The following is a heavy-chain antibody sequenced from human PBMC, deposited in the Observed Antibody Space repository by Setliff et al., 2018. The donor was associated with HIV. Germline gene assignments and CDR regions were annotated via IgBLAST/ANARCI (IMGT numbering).Heavy chain of an antibody. CDR1: GYSITSGYY. J-gene: IGHJ6*03. Sequence: SETLSLTCAVSGYSITSGYYWAWIRQPPGKGLEWIGSIYHRGISYYKSSLKSRVTMSVDTSKNQFSLMLSHVTAADTAVYYCARATYTLQFLKWSPDSSLYYYYMDVWGKGTTVTVSS. D-gene: IGHD3-3*01. CDR3: ARATYTLQFLKWSPDSSLYYYYMDV. CDR2: IYHRGIS. V-gene: IGHV4-38-2*01.